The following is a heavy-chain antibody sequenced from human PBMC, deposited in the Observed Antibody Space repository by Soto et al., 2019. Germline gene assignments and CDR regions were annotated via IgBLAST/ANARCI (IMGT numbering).Heavy chain of an antibody. CDR3: AKDMTLSPIVLMVYAIDGMDV. CDR2: ISGSGGST. V-gene: IGHV3-23*01. D-gene: IGHD2-8*01. CDR1: GFTFSSYA. J-gene: IGHJ6*02. Sequence: HPGGSLRLSCAASGFTFSSYAMSWVRQAPGKGLEWVSAISGSGGSTYYADSVKGRFTISRDNSKNTLYLQMNSLRAEDTAVHYCAKDMTLSPIVLMVYAIDGMDVWGQGTTVTVSS.